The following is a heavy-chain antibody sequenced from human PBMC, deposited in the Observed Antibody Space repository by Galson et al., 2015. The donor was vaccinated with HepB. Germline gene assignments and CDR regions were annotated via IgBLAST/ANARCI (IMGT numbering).Heavy chain of an antibody. CDR2: MSLDGGNN. Sequence: SLRLSCAASGFTFSDYAMHWVRQAPGKGLEWVAVMSLDGGNNKYGASVKGRFTVSRDNSKNILYLQLTGLRVEDTAVYYCVTDSNKKVYSEDYFQFWGQGTLVTVAS. CDR3: VTDSNKKVYSEDYFQF. V-gene: IGHV3-30*03. J-gene: IGHJ4*02. CDR1: GFTFSDYA. D-gene: IGHD3-10*02.